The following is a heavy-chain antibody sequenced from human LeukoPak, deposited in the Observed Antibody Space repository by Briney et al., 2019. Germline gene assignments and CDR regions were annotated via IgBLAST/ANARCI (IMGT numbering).Heavy chain of an antibody. CDR2: IDPSDSYT. CDR3: ARQGGPFRDGYNYDDY. Sequence: PGESLRISCKGSGYSFTSYWISWVRQMPGKGLEWMGRIDPSDSYTNYRPSFQGHVTISADKSISTAYLQWSSLKASDTAMYYCARQGGPFRDGYNYDDYWGQGTLVTVSS. CDR1: GYSFTSYW. J-gene: IGHJ4*02. D-gene: IGHD5-24*01. V-gene: IGHV5-10-1*01.